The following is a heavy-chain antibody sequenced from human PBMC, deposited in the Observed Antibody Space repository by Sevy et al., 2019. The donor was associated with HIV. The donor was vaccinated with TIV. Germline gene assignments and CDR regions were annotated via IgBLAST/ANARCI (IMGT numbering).Heavy chain of an antibody. J-gene: IGHJ3*02. D-gene: IGHD3-10*01. CDR3: ARDQIYYYGSGSYVWNAFDI. CDR1: GYTFTSYG. V-gene: IGHV1-18*01. Sequence: ASVKVSCKASGYTFTSYGISWVRQAPGQGLEWMGWISAYNGNTNYAQKLQGRVTMTTDTSTNTAYMELRSLRSDDTAVYYCARDQIYYYGSGSYVWNAFDIWGQGTMVTVSS. CDR2: ISAYNGNT.